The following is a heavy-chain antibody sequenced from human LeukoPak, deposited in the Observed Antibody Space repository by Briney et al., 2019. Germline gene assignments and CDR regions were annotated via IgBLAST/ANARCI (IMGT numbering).Heavy chain of an antibody. CDR2: ISGNGGTT. D-gene: IGHD3-10*01. Sequence: PGGSLRLSCAASGFTFSSNAMSWVRQAPGKGLEGGSSISGNGGTTLYADSVKGRFTISRDSSKNTLYLQLNSLRAEDTAVYYCAKSGQFDYWGQGALVTVSS. CDR3: AKSGQFDY. CDR1: GFTFSSNA. J-gene: IGHJ4*02. V-gene: IGHV3-23*01.